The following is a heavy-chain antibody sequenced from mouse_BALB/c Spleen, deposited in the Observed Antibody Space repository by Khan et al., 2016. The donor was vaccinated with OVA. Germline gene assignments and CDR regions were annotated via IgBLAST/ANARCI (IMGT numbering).Heavy chain of an antibody. Sequence: QVQLKESGPGLVAPSQSLSITCTVSGYSLTRYGVHWVRQPPGKGLEWLGVIWADGSTNNYGAPMSRLSISIDNSTSQVFLIMNSLQTADTAIYSCARSKHVVGYWGQGTTLTVSS. CDR1: GYSLTRYG. V-gene: IGHV2-9*02. CDR3: ARSKHVVGY. CDR2: IWADGST. J-gene: IGHJ2*01.